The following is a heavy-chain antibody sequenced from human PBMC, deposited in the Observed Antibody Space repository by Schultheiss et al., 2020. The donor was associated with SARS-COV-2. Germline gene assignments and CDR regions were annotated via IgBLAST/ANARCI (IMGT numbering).Heavy chain of an antibody. CDR1: GFAFNSFA. CDR3: ARNWYFDL. J-gene: IGHJ2*01. CDR2: ISFDGSNK. Sequence: GESLKISCAGSGFAFNSFAMHWVRQAPGKGLEWVAAISFDGSNKYYADSVKGRFTISRDNSKNTLYLQMDSLRAEDMAVYYCARNWYFDLWGRGTLVTVSS. V-gene: IGHV3-30*01.